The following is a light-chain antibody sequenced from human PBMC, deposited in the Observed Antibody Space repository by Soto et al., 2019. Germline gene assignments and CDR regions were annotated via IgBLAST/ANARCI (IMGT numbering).Light chain of an antibody. Sequence: QSVLTQSPSASASLGASVKLTCTLSSGHSSYAIAWHQQQPEKGPRYLMKLNSVGNHNKGDGIPDRFSGSSSGAERYLTISSLQSEDEADYYCQTWGTGMVFCGGTTLTVL. V-gene: IGLV4-69*01. CDR2: LNSVGNH. J-gene: IGLJ3*02. CDR1: SGHSSYA. CDR3: QTWGTGMV.